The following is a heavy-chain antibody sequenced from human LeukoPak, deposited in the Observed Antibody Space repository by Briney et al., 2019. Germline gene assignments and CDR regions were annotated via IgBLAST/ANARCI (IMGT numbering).Heavy chain of an antibody. Sequence: SVKLSCKASGRTFTSYAISWVRQAPGQGLEWMGGIIPVFGTSNSAQKFQGRVTITAAKYTRTTIMEVSNLRSVDPAVSYWDRRSTISYYYDSSGYYFDDAFDIWGQGTKVTVSS. J-gene: IGHJ3*02. CDR3: DRRSTISYYYDSSGYYFDDAFDI. D-gene: IGHD3-22*01. V-gene: IGHV1-69*06. CDR1: GRTFTSYA. CDR2: IIPVFGTS.